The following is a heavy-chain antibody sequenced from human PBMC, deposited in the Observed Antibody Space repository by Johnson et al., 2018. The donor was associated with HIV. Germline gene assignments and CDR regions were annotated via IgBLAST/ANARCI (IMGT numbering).Heavy chain of an antibody. Sequence: QVQLVESGGGVVQPGRSLRLSCAASGFTFSSYDMHWVRQAPGKGLEWVAVISYDGSNKYYADSVRGRFTISRDNANNSLYLQMNSLRAEDTAVYSCATYSSSWYEGGYAFDIWGQGTMVTVSS. CDR3: ATYSSSWYEGGYAFDI. V-gene: IGHV3-30-3*01. CDR2: ISYDGSNK. CDR1: GFTFSSYD. D-gene: IGHD6-13*01. J-gene: IGHJ3*02.